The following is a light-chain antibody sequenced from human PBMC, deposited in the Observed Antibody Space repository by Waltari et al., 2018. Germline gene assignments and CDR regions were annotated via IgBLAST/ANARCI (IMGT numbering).Light chain of an antibody. CDR1: SSDIVYYTA. CDR2: EVS. Sequence: QAAPTQPPSVSGSPGQSVTISCTGTSSDIVYYTAVSWYQQHPGKAPKLMIYEVSKRPSGVSDRFSGSKSGNTASLTISGLQAEDEADYYCSSYAGSNTYIFGAGTRLTVL. V-gene: IGLV2-11*01. CDR3: SSYAGSNTYI. J-gene: IGLJ1*01.